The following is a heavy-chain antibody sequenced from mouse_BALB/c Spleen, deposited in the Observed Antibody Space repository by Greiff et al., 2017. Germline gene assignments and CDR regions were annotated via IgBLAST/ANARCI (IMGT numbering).Heavy chain of an antibody. CDR3: ARCLTARGYAMDY. CDR1: GYTFTSYW. CDR2: INPSTGYT. V-gene: IGHV1-7*01. J-gene: IGHJ4*01. D-gene: IGHD3-1*01. Sequence: QVQLQQSGAELAKPGASVKMSCKASGYTFTSYWMHWVKQRPGQGLEWIGYINPSTGYTEYNQKFKDKATLTADKSSSTAYMQLSSLTSEDSAVYYCARCLTARGYAMDYWGQGTSVTVSS.